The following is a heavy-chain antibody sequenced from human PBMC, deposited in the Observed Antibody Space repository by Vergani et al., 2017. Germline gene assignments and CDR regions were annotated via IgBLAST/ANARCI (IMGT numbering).Heavy chain of an antibody. D-gene: IGHD3-3*01. Sequence: VQLVESGGGLIQPGGSLRLSCAASGYTFSSYAMHWVRQAPGKGLEWVAVISYDGINKYYADSVKGRFTISRDNAKNALYLQMNSLRAEDTAVYYCASHTLRFLEWFRNIQSAFDIWGQGTMVTVSS. CDR2: ISYDGINK. V-gene: IGHV3-30-3*01. CDR3: ASHTLRFLEWFRNIQSAFDI. J-gene: IGHJ3*02. CDR1: GYTFSSYA.